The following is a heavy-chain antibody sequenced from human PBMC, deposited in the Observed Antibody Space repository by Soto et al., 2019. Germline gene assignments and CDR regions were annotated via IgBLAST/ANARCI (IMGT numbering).Heavy chain of an antibody. CDR1: GDSVSSNSAA. Sequence: XTLSLTCAISGDSVSSNSAAWNCIRQSPSRGLEWLGRTYYRSKWYNDYAVSVKSRITINPDTSKNQFSLQLNSVTPEDTAVYYCARASGYSGYDIDYWGQGTLVTVS. J-gene: IGHJ4*02. CDR3: ARASGYSGYDIDY. D-gene: IGHD5-12*01. CDR2: TYYRSKWYN. V-gene: IGHV6-1*01.